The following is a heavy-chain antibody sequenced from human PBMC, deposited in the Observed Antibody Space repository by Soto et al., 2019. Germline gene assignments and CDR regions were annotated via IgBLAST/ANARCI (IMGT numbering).Heavy chain of an antibody. D-gene: IGHD2-2*01. V-gene: IGHV5-51*01. CDR2: IYPGDSDT. J-gene: IGHJ5*02. Sequence: GESLKISCKASGYSFTSYWIAWVRQMPGKGLEWMGIIYPGDSDTRYSPSFQGQVTISADKSISTAYLQWSSLKASDTAMYYCARRYCSSTSCPKGGWFDPWGQGTLVTVS. CDR3: ARRYCSSTSCPKGGWFDP. CDR1: GYSFTSYW.